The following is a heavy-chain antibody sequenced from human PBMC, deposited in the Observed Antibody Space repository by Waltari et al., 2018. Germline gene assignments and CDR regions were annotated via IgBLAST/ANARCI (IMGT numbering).Heavy chain of an antibody. CDR2: INPYSGGT. D-gene: IGHD6-25*01. V-gene: IGHV1-2*06. CDR3: AREVRLARPYMDV. J-gene: IGHJ6*03. CDR1: GYTFTGYY. Sequence: QVQLVQSGAEVKKPGASVKVSCKASGYTFTGYYMHWVRPAPGQGLEWRGRINPYSGGTNYAQKFQGRVTRTRDTAISTADMELSSLRSDDTAVYYCAREVRLARPYMDVWGKGTTVTVSS.